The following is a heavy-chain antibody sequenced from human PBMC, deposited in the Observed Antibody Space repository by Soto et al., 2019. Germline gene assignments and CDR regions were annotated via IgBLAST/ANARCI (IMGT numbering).Heavy chain of an antibody. CDR1: GFTFSTYE. V-gene: IGHV3-48*03. J-gene: IGHJ6*02. Sequence: VQLVESGGGLVQPGGSLRLSCTASGFTFSTYEMNWVRQAPGKGLEWISYISSSSVSTIYYADSVRGRFTISRDNAKNSSFLQMNDLRAEDTAVYYCARDRLSPYDILAGYRFYGMDVWGQGTTVTVSS. CDR3: ARDRLSPYDILAGYRFYGMDV. CDR2: ISSSSVSTI. D-gene: IGHD3-9*01.